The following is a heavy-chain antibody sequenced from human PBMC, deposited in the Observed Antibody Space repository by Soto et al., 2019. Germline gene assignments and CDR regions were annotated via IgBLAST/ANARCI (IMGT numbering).Heavy chain of an antibody. J-gene: IGHJ4*02. V-gene: IGHV3-30*18. CDR1: VFTFSSYA. D-gene: IGHD3-9*01. Sequence: QVQLVESGGGVVQPGRSLRLSCADSVFTFSSYAMHWVRQAPGKGLEWVAFISYDGSNKYYADSVKGRFTISRDNSKNTLYLQMNSLRAEDTAVYYCAKERGKGWLDYSDILTGYYRSTRLHYWGQGTLVTVSS. CDR2: ISYDGSNK. CDR3: AKERGKGWLDYSDILTGYYRSTRLHY.